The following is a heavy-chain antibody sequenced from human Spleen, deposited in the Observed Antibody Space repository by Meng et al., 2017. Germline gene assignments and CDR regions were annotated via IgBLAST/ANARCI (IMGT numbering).Heavy chain of an antibody. Sequence: SVKVSCKASGGTFSSYAISWVRQAPGQGLEWMGGIIPIFGTANYAQKFQGRVTITADKSTSTAYMELSSLRSEDTAVYYCARARIKIAAAGLDFDYWGQGTLVTVSS. V-gene: IGHV1-69*06. J-gene: IGHJ4*02. CDR1: GGTFSSYA. CDR2: IIPIFGTA. CDR3: ARARIKIAAAGLDFDY. D-gene: IGHD6-13*01.